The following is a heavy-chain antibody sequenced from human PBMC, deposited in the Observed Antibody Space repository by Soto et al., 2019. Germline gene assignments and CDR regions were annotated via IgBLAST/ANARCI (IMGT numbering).Heavy chain of an antibody. CDR2: IYYSGST. V-gene: IGHV4-39*01. D-gene: IGHD6-19*01. CDR3: ASTSIALAAYYYGMDV. J-gene: IGHJ6*02. Sequence: SETLSLTCTVSGGSISSSSYYWGWIRQPPGKGLEWIGSIYYSGSTYYNPSLKSRVTISVDTSKNQFSLKLSSVTAADTAVYYCASTSIALAAYYYGMDVWGQGTTVTVSS. CDR1: GGSISSSSYY.